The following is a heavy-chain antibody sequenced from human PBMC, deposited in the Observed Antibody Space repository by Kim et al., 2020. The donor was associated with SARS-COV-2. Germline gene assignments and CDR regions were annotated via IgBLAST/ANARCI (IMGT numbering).Heavy chain of an antibody. CDR1: GFTFRNAW. V-gene: IGHV3-15*01. CDR3: TTDPYDSTSFHY. J-gene: IGHJ4*02. CDR2: IKSRTDGGTT. D-gene: IGHD5-12*01. Sequence: GGSLRLSCAASGFTFRNAWMSWVRQAPGKGLEWVGRIKSRTDGGTTEWGAPVKGRFTISRDDSENTLCLQMNSLKTEDTAVYYCTTDPYDSTSFHYWGQGTLVTVSS.